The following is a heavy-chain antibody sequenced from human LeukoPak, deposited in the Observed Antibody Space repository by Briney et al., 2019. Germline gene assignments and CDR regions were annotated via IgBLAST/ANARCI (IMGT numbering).Heavy chain of an antibody. CDR2: INHSGST. V-gene: IGHV4-34*01. Sequence: SETLSLTCAVYGGSFSGYYWSWIRQPPGKGLEWIGEINHSGSTSYNPSLKSRVTISVDTSKNRFSLKLSSVTAADTAVYYCAITAETVYYYMDVWGKGTTVTVSS. D-gene: IGHD3-3*01. CDR3: AITAETVYYYMDV. J-gene: IGHJ6*03. CDR1: GGSFSGYY.